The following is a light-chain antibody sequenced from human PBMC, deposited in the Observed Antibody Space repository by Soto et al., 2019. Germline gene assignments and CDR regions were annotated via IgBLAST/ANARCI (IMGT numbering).Light chain of an antibody. CDR1: QSVSSSY. CDR3: QQFGGSTWT. Sequence: EIVLTQSPGTLSLSPGERATLSCRASQSVSSSYLAWYQQKPGRAPRLLIYAASSRATVIPDRFSGSGSGTDFTLTISRLEPEDFAVYYCQQFGGSTWTFGQGTTVGIK. CDR2: AAS. J-gene: IGKJ1*01. V-gene: IGKV3-20*01.